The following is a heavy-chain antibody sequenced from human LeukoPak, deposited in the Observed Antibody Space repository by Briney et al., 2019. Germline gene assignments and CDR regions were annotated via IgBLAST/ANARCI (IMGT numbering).Heavy chain of an antibody. J-gene: IGHJ4*02. CDR2: IYYSGST. D-gene: IGHD3-3*01. Sequence: PSQTLSLTCTVSGGSISSGGYYWRWIRQHPGKGLEWIGYIYYSGSTYYNPSLKHRVTISVDTSKNQFSLKLSSVTAADTAVYYCARAGGFFSPFGYWGQGTLVTVSS. CDR1: GGSISSGGYY. CDR3: ARAGGFFSPFGY. V-gene: IGHV4-31*03.